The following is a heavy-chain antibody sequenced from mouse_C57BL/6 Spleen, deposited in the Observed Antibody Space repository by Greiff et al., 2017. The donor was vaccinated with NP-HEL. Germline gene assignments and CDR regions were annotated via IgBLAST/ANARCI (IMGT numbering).Heavy chain of an antibody. Sequence: EVQLQESGGGLVKPGGSLKLSCAASGFTFSSYAMSWVRQTPEKRLEWVATISDGGSYTYYPDNVKGRFTISRDNAKNNLYLQMSHLKSEDTAMYYCARDGGVTTVVYFDYWGQGTTLTVSS. D-gene: IGHD1-1*01. CDR2: ISDGGSYT. V-gene: IGHV5-4*01. CDR1: GFTFSSYA. J-gene: IGHJ2*01. CDR3: ARDGGVTTVVYFDY.